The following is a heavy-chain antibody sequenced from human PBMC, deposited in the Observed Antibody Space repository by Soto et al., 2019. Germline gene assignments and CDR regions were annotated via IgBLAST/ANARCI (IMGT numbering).Heavy chain of an antibody. V-gene: IGHV1-3*01. J-gene: IGHJ5*02. Sequence: QVQLVQSGTEVKKPGASVKVSCKACGYTFTSYGIHWVRQAPGQRLEWMGWINAANGDTKYSPKFQGRVTITRDTSASTAYMELSSLRSEDTAVYYCVRRHVSATGIDWFDPWGQGTLVTVSS. CDR3: VRRHVSATGIDWFDP. CDR1: GYTFTSYG. CDR2: INAANGDT. D-gene: IGHD6-13*01.